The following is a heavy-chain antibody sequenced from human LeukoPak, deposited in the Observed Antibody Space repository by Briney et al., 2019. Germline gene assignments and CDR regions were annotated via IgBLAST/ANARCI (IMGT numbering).Heavy chain of an antibody. CDR2: IWYDGSNK. Sequence: PGGSLRLSCAASGFTFSSYGMHWVRQAPGKGLEWVAVIWYDGSNKYYADSVKGRFTISRDNSKNTLYLQMNSLRAEDTAVYYCARDYLSGSYYYFDYWGQGTLVTASS. CDR1: GFTFSSYG. CDR3: ARDYLSGSYYYFDY. J-gene: IGHJ4*02. V-gene: IGHV3-33*01. D-gene: IGHD1-26*01.